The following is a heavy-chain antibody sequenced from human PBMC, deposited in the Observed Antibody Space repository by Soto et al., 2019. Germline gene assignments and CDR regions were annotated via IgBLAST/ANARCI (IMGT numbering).Heavy chain of an antibody. V-gene: IGHV1-18*01. Sequence: QVHLVQSGAEVKKPGASVKVSCKGSGYIFTTYGITWVRQAPGQGLEWMGWISAHNGNTNYAQQLQGRVTVTRETSTSPAYMELRNLRSDDTAVYYCARGMYGDYWGQGDLVTVSS. D-gene: IGHD2-8*01. J-gene: IGHJ4*02. CDR2: ISAHNGNT. CDR3: ARGMYGDY. CDR1: GYIFTTYG.